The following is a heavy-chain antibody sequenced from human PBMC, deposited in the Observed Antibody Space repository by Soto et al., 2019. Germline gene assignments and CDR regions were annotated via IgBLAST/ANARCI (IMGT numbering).Heavy chain of an antibody. CDR3: ASTPTPYCSGGSCYSTHYYYYGMDV. D-gene: IGHD2-15*01. J-gene: IGHJ6*02. CDR2: INHSGST. CDR1: GGSFSGYY. Sequence: WETLSLTCAVYGGSFSGYYWSWIRQPPGKGLEWIGEINHSGSTNYNPSLKSRVTISVDTSKNQFSLKLSSVTAADTAVYYCASTPTPYCSGGSCYSTHYYYYGMDVWGQGTTVTVSS. V-gene: IGHV4-34*01.